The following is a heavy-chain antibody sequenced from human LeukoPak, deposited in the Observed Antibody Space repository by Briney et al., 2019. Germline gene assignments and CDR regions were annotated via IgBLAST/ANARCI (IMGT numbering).Heavy chain of an antibody. V-gene: IGHV3-7*01. J-gene: IGHJ6*03. CDR3: ARDCRGYSYGLYYYYMDV. CDR2: IKQDGSEK. CDR1: VFTLDDYG. D-gene: IGHD5-18*01. Sequence: PGGSLRLACAPSVFTLDDYGMAWVPQAPGKALEWGANIKQDGSEKYYVDSVKGRFTISRDNAKNSLYLQMNSLRAEDTAVYYCARDCRGYSYGLYYYYMDVWGKGTTVTVSS.